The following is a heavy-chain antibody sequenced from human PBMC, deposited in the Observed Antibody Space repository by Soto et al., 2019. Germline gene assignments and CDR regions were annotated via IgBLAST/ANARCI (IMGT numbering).Heavy chain of an antibody. D-gene: IGHD1-26*01. V-gene: IGHV2-70*01. CDR1: GFSLSTSGMC. CDR2: IDWDDDK. Sequence: ESGPTLVNPTQPLTLNCTFSGFSLSTSGMCVSWIRQPPGKALEWLALIDWDDDKYYSTSLKTRLTISKDTSKNQVVLTMTNMDPVDTATYYCARIPPSGGSHWYFDLWGRGTLVTVSS. CDR3: ARIPPSGGSHWYFDL. J-gene: IGHJ2*01.